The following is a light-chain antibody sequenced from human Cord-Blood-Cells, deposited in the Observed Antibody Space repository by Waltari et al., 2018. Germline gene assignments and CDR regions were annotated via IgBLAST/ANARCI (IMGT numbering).Light chain of an antibody. CDR2: GAS. CDR3: QQYGSSPPLT. Sequence: EIVLTQSPGTLSLSPGERATLSCRASQSVSSSYLAWYQQQPGQAPRLLIYGASSRVTGIPDRFSGSGSGTDFTLTISRLEPEDFAVYYCQQYGSSPPLTFGGGTKVEIK. J-gene: IGKJ4*01. CDR1: QSVSSSY. V-gene: IGKV3-20*01.